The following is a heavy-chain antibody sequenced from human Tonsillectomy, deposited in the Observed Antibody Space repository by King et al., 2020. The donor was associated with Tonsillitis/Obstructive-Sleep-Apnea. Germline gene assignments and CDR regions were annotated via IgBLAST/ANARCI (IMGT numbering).Heavy chain of an antibody. CDR1: GGAISSSSYY. J-gene: IGHJ4*02. CDR2: IYYSGST. Sequence: QLQESGPGLVKHSETLSLTCTVSGGAISSSSYYWGWIRQPPGKGLEWIGSIYYSGSTYYNPSLKSRVTISVDTSKNQFSLKLSSVTAADTAVYYCARHVRYCSGGSCFMTGFDYWGQGTLVTVSS. D-gene: IGHD2-15*01. V-gene: IGHV4-39*01. CDR3: ARHVRYCSGGSCFMTGFDY.